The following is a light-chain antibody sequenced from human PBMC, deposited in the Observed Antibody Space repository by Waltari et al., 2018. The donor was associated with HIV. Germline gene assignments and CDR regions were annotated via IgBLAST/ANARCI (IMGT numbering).Light chain of an antibody. CDR2: EVS. V-gene: IGLV2-14*01. Sequence: QSALTQPASVSGSPGQSITISCTGTHSDVGGYNYVSWYQQHPGKAPKLMIYEVSNRPSGVSNRFSGSKSGNTASLTISGLQAEDEADYYCSSYTSSSTLVFGGGTKLTVL. J-gene: IGLJ2*01. CDR3: SSYTSSSTLV. CDR1: HSDVGGYNY.